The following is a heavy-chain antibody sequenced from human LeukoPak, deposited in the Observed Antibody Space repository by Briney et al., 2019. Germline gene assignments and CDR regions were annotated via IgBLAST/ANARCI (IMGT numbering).Heavy chain of an antibody. CDR2: IYYSGST. V-gene: IGHV4-30-4*01. CDR1: GGSISSGDYY. CDR3: ARQGPPTKAVNYYYYGMDV. J-gene: IGHJ6*02. Sequence: SETLSLTCTVSGGSISSGDYYWSWIRQPPGKGLEWIGYIYYSGSTYYNPSLKSRVTISVDTSKNQFSLKLSSVTAADTAVYYCARQGPPTKAVNYYYYGMDVWGQGTTVTVSS.